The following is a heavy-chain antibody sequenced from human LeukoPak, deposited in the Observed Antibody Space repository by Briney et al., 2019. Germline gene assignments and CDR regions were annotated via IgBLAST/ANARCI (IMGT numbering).Heavy chain of an antibody. CDR1: GGSISSGSYY. V-gene: IGHV4-61*02. CDR3: ASSRYGGNSMDSDY. D-gene: IGHD4-23*01. CDR2: IYTSGST. J-gene: IGHJ4*02. Sequence: SQTLSLTCTVSGGSISSGSYYWSWIRQPAGKGLEWIGRIYTSGSTNYNPSLKSRVTISVDTSKNQFSLKLSSVTAADTAVYYCASSRYGGNSMDSDYWGQGTLVTVSS.